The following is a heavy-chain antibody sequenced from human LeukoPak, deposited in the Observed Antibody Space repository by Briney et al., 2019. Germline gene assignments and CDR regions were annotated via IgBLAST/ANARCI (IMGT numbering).Heavy chain of an antibody. CDR1: GGSMKRVTDY. V-gene: IGHV4-39*01. CDR2: IYFSGST. D-gene: IGHD4/OR15-4a*01. Sequence: PSETLSLTCTISGGSMKRVTDYWVWVRQSPGKRLEWIGSIYFSGSTHYNPSLKSRLDMSVDTPKDQFSLRLYSVTAEDTAIYFCARNSSRDCGGANCFPGGWLATWGHGMLVTVSS. CDR3: ARNSSRDCGGANCFPGGWLAT. J-gene: IGHJ4*01.